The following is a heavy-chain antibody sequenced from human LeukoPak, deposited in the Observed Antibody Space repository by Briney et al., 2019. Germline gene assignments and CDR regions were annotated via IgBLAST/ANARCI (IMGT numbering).Heavy chain of an antibody. J-gene: IGHJ4*02. CDR3: ASRIVGTPDYFDF. D-gene: IGHD1-26*01. CDR2: ISYDGSNK. CDR1: GFTFSSYA. Sequence: GGSLRLSCAASGFTFSSYAMHWVRQAPGKGLEWVAVISYDGSNKYYADSVKGRFTISRDNAKNSLYLQMSSLRVEDTAVYYCASRIVGTPDYFDFWGQGTLVTVSS. V-gene: IGHV3-30*04.